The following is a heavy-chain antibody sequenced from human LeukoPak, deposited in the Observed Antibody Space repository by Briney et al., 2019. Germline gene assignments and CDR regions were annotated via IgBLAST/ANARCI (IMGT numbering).Heavy chain of an antibody. D-gene: IGHD3-22*01. CDR1: GFTFSSSW. CDR2: IQQDGSDK. V-gene: IGHV3-7*01. Sequence: GGSLRLSCAASGFTFSSSWMSWVRQAPGKGLEWVANIQQDGSDKYYVDSVKGRFTISGDNAKNSLYLQMNSLRAEDTAVYYCARDLYRIVVVPHYFDYWGQGTLVTVSS. CDR3: ARDLYRIVVVPHYFDY. J-gene: IGHJ4*02.